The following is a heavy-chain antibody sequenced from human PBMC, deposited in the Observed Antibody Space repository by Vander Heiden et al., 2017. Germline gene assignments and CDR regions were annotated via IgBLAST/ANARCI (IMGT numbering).Heavy chain of an antibody. J-gene: IGHJ5*02. CDR1: GYTFTGYY. CDR3: ARDFRGLTGVVPAAIENWFDP. V-gene: IGHV1-2*02. Sequence: QVQLVQSGAEVKKPGASVKVSCKASGYTFTGYYMPWVRQAPGQGLEWMGWINPNSGGTNYAQKFQGRVTMTRDTSISTAYMELSRLRSDDTAVYYCARDFRGLTGVVPAAIENWFDPWGQGTLVTVSS. D-gene: IGHD2-2*01. CDR2: INPNSGGT.